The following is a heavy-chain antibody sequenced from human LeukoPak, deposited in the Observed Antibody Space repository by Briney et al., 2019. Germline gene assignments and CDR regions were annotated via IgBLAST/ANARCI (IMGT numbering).Heavy chain of an antibody. D-gene: IGHD3-10*01. CDR1: GYSFTSYW. J-gene: IGHJ4*02. V-gene: IGHV5-51*01. CDR3: ARVSYGSGSYYAHDRFDY. Sequence: GESLKISCKGSGYSFTSYWIGWVRQMPGKGLEWMGIIYAGDSDTRYSPSFQGQVTISADKSISTAYLQWSSLKASDTAMYYCARVSYGSGSYYAHDRFDYWGQGTLVTVSS. CDR2: IYAGDSDT.